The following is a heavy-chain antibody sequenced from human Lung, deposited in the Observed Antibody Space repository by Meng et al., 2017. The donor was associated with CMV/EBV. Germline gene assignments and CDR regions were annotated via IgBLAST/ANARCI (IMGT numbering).Heavy chain of an antibody. Sequence: SETLSLXCAVYGGSFSGYFWSWIRQPPGKGLEWIGEINHSGSTNYNPSLKSRVTISVDTSKNQFFLKLSSVTAADTAVYYCARGTVTSRVIVPPFAIKIVYGMDVWGQGXTVTVSS. CDR1: GGSFSGYF. J-gene: IGHJ6*02. V-gene: IGHV4-34*01. CDR2: INHSGST. D-gene: IGHD2-2*01. CDR3: ARGTVTSRVIVPPFAIKIVYGMDV.